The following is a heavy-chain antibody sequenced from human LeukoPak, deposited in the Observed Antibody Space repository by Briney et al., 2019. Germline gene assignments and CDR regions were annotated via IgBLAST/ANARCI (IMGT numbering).Heavy chain of an antibody. Sequence: GASVKVSCKASGYTFSGNYMHWVRQAPGQGLEWMGWINPKNGGTNYAQKFQGRVTMTRDTSISTAYMELSGLTSDDTAVYYCARAQNSYTGSSLDSWGQGTLVTVSS. D-gene: IGHD6-13*01. CDR2: INPKNGGT. CDR1: GYTFSGNY. J-gene: IGHJ4*02. V-gene: IGHV1-2*02. CDR3: ARAQNSYTGSSLDS.